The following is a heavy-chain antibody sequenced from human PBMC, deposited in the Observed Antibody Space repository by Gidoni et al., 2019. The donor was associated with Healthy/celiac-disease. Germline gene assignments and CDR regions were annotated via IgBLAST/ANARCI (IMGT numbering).Heavy chain of an antibody. CDR3: ARTQPPRITGTTWDYYYGMDV. CDR2: IIPIFGTA. D-gene: IGHD1-7*01. J-gene: IGHJ6*02. V-gene: IGHV1-69*01. Sequence: QVQLVQSGAEVKKPGSSVKVSCKASGGTFSSYAISWVRQAPGQGLEWMGGIIPIFGTANYAQKFQGRVTITADESTSTAYMELSSLRSEDTAVYYCARTQPPRITGTTWDYYYGMDVWGQGTTVTVSS. CDR1: GGTFSSYA.